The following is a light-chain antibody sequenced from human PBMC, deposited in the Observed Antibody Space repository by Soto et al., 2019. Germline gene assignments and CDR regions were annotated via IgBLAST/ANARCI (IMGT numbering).Light chain of an antibody. Sequence: VLTQSPGTLSLSPGAGGPLSCRASQSVSSNLVWYPQKPGQAPRLLIYGASSRATGIPDRFSGSGSGTEFTLTISSLQSEDFTVYSCLQYHNLWAFGQGTKVDIK. J-gene: IGKJ1*01. CDR2: GAS. V-gene: IGKV3D-15*01. CDR1: QSVSSN. CDR3: LQYHNLWA.